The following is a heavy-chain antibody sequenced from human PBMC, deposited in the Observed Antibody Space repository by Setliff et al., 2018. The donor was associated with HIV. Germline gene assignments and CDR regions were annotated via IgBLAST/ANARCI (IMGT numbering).Heavy chain of an antibody. CDR1: GYTFSSYY. J-gene: IGHJ4*02. Sequence: ASVKVSCKASGYTFSSYYMHWVRQAPGQGLEWMGIINPGGGYTTYAQTFQGRVTMTRDTSTSTFYMELNSLRSEDTAVYYCARDPGYSSSEALDYWGQGTLGTVS. CDR2: INPGGGYT. CDR3: ARDPGYSSSEALDY. V-gene: IGHV1-46*01. D-gene: IGHD6-19*01.